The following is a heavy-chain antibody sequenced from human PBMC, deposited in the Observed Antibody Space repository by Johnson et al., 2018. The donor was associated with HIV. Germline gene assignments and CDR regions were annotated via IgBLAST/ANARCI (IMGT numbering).Heavy chain of an antibody. D-gene: IGHD6-13*01. V-gene: IGHV3-7*05. J-gene: IGHJ3*02. Sequence: VQLVESGGGLVQPGGSLRLSCAASGFTFSSYWMSWVRQAPGKGLEWVANIKQDGSEKYYVDSVKGRFTISRENAKNSLYLQMNSLRAEDTAVYYCARDSGIAAALDAFEIWGQGTMVTVSS. CDR3: ARDSGIAAALDAFEI. CDR2: IKQDGSEK. CDR1: GFTFSSYW.